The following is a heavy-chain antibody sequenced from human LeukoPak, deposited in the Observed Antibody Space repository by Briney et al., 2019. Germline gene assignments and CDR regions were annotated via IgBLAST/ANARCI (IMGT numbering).Heavy chain of an antibody. CDR1: GGPISSHY. Sequence: PSETLSLTCTISGGPISSHYWSWIRQPPGKGLEWIGYIYYSGSTSYNPSLKSRVTISVDMSKNQFSLKLSSVTAADTAVYYCARDRSSWYPNCFDPWGQGALVTVSS. J-gene: IGHJ5*02. D-gene: IGHD6-13*01. V-gene: IGHV4-59*11. CDR2: IYYSGST. CDR3: ARDRSSWYPNCFDP.